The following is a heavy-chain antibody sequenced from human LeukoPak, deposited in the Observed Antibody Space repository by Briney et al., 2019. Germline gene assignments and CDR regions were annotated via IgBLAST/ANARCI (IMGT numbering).Heavy chain of an antibody. CDR3: ARGNPGGIAAAGTTDY. Sequence: ASVKVSCKASGYTFTSHDINWVRQATGQGLEWMGWMNPNSGNTGYAQKFQGRVTMTRNTSISTAYMELSSLRSEDTAVYYCARGNPGGIAAAGTTDYWGQGTLVTVSS. D-gene: IGHD6-13*01. J-gene: IGHJ4*02. CDR2: MNPNSGNT. V-gene: IGHV1-8*01. CDR1: GYTFTSHD.